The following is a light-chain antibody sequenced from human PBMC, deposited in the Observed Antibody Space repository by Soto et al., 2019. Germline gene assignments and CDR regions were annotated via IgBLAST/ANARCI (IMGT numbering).Light chain of an antibody. CDR2: GAS. CDR1: ESLSTY. CDR3: QSYNDWPFS. V-gene: IGKV3-15*01. Sequence: EIVMTQSPATLSVSPGERVTLSCRASESLSTYLAWYQQKPGQALRLLIYGASTRPTGVPARFSGSGSATDFTLTISSLQSEDSAVYYCQSYNDWPFSFGQGTKLQIK. J-gene: IGKJ2*01.